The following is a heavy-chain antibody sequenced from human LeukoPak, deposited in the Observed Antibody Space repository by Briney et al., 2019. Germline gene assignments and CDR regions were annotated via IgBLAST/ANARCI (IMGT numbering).Heavy chain of an antibody. V-gene: IGHV4-39*01. J-gene: IGHJ4*02. CDR2: IYYSGST. CDR1: GGSISSSSYY. Sequence: SETLSLTCTVSGGSISSSSYYCGWIRQPPGKGLEWIGSIYYSGSTYYNPSLKSRVTISVDTSKNQFSLKLSSVTAADTAVYYCATQPLPTYSSGWTGFDYWGQGTLVTVSS. D-gene: IGHD6-19*01. CDR3: ATQPLPTYSSGWTGFDY.